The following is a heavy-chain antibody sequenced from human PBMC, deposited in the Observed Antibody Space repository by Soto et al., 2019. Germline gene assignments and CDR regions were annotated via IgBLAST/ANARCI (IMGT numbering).Heavy chain of an antibody. J-gene: IGHJ4*02. D-gene: IGHD5-12*01. CDR3: ARGAWIIDPEGPPDY. CDR2: INPNSGDT. Sequence: GASVKVSCKASGYIFTAYSMHWVRQAPGQGLEWLGWINPNSGDTIYAQKFQDRVTMTCDTSVSTAYLELSSLSSDDTAVYYCARGAWIIDPEGPPDYWGQGTLVTVSS. CDR1: GYIFTAYS. V-gene: IGHV1-2*02.